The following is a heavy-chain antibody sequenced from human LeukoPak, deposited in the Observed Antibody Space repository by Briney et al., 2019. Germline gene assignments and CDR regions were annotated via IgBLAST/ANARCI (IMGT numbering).Heavy chain of an antibody. CDR2: ISSSSSTM. Sequence: PGGSLRLSCEASGFTFSNCGMNWVRQAPGKGLEWVSYISSSSSTMYYADSVKGRFTISRDNAKNSLYLQMNSLRDDDTAVYYCARDSSSWYYWGQGILVTVSS. CDR1: GFTFSNCG. J-gene: IGHJ4*02. V-gene: IGHV3-48*02. D-gene: IGHD6-13*01. CDR3: ARDSSSWYY.